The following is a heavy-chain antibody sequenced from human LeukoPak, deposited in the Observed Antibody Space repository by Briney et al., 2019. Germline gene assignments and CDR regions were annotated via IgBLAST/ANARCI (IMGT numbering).Heavy chain of an antibody. CDR1: GVTFTTYS. D-gene: IGHD2-2*01. V-gene: IGHV3-21*01. CDR2: ISSSSTYI. J-gene: IGHJ4*02. Sequence: GGSLRLSCAASGVTFTTYSMNWVRQAPGKGLEWVSSISSSSTYIYYADSVKGRFTISRDNAKNSLYLQMNSLRAEDTAVYYCAKGYCRSTSCRFDYWGQGTLVTVSS. CDR3: AKGYCRSTSCRFDY.